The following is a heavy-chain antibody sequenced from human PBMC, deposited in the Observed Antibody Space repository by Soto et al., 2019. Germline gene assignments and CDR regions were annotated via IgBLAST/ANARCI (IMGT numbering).Heavy chain of an antibody. V-gene: IGHV4-31*03. CDR1: GGSISSGGYY. CDR3: AREDSELPDAFDI. Sequence: SETLSLTCTVSGGSISSGGYYWNWIRQHPGKGLEWIGYIYYSGTTYYNPSLKSRVTISVDTSKNQFSLKLSSVTAADTAVYYCAREDSELPDAFDIWGQGTMVTVSS. CDR2: IYYSGTT. D-gene: IGHD1-26*01. J-gene: IGHJ3*02.